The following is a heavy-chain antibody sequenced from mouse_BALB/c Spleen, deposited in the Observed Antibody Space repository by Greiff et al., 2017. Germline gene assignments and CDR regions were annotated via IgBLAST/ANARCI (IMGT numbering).Heavy chain of an antibody. CDR1: GFSLTSYG. D-gene: IGHD1-1*01. CDR2: IWRGGST. J-gene: IGHJ3*01. V-gene: IGHV2-5-1*01. CDR3: APGGHYYGLAY. Sequence: QVQLKESGPSLVQPSQSLSITCTASGFSLTSYGVHWVRQSPGKGLEWLGVIWRGGSTDYNAAFMSRMSITTDNSKSQVFFKMNSLQADDTAIYYCAPGGHYYGLAYWGQGTLVTVSA.